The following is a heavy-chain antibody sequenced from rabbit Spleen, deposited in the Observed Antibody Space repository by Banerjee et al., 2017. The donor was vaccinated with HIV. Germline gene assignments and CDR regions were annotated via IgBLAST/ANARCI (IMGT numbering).Heavy chain of an antibody. J-gene: IGHJ6*01. CDR2: IYAAKGST. CDR3: ARAGYAGGTYFAL. D-gene: IGHD8-1*01. CDR1: GIDFTKYY. Sequence: QLTETGGGLVQPGGSLTLSCKASGIDFTKYYITWVRQAPGKGLEWIGIIYAAKGSTDYASWVNGRFTISSDNAQSTVDLQMSGLTAADTATYFCARAGYAGGTYFALWGPGTLVTVS. V-gene: IGHV1S7*01.